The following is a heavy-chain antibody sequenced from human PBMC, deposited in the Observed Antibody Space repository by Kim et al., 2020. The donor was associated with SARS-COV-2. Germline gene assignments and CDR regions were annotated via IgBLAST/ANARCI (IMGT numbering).Heavy chain of an antibody. D-gene: IGHD6-19*01. CDR3: ARDIAVAGTES. Sequence: SETLSLTCTVSGGSISSYYWSWIRQPPGKGLEWIGYIYYSGSTNYNPSLKSRVTISVDTSKNQFSLKLSSVTAADTAVYYCARDIAVAGTESWGQGTLVTVSS. J-gene: IGHJ5*02. CDR2: IYYSGST. V-gene: IGHV4-59*01. CDR1: GGSISSYY.